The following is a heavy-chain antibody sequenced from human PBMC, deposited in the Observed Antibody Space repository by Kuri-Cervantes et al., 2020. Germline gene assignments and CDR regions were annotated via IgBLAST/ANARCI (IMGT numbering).Heavy chain of an antibody. CDR3: ARDHWGFGTYWYFDL. D-gene: IGHD7-27*01. CDR2: IYYSGTT. CDR1: GAPIISDF. V-gene: IGHV4-59*01. J-gene: IGHJ2*01. Sequence: SETLSLTCTVSGAPIISDFWSWIRQPPGKRLEWIAQIYYSGTTKYNPSLKSRVTISVDTSKNQFSLKLSSVTAADTAVYYCARDHWGFGTYWYFDLWGRGTLVTVSS.